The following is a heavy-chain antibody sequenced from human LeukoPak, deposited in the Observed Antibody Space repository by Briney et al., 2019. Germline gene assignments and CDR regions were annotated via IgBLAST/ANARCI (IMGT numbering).Heavy chain of an antibody. V-gene: IGHV3-21*01. J-gene: IGHJ5*02. CDR1: GFTVSSNY. CDR2: ISTSSSYI. Sequence: HPGGSLRLSCAVSGFTVSSNYMSWVRQAPGKGLEWVSSISTSSSYIYYADSVKGRFTISRDNAKNSLYLQMSSLRAEDTAVYYCASGSGSLASPWGQGTLVTVSS. CDR3: ASGSGSLASP. D-gene: IGHD3-10*01.